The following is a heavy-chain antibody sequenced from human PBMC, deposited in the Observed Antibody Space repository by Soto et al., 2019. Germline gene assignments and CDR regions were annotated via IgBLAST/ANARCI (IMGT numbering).Heavy chain of an antibody. J-gene: IGHJ6*02. D-gene: IGHD6-6*01. CDR2: TIPIVGTA. V-gene: IGHV1-69*13. CDR1: GGTFSSYA. Sequence: SVKVSWKASGGTFSSYAISWVRQAPGQGLEWMGGTIPIVGTANYAQKFQGRVTITADESTSTAYMELSSLRSEDTAVYYCARVWSSSPPHYYYYGIDVSAQRTTDTVS. CDR3: ARVWSSSPPHYYYYGIDV.